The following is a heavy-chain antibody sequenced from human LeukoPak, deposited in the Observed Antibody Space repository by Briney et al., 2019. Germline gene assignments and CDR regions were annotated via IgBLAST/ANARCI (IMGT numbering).Heavy chain of an antibody. V-gene: IGHV4-34*01. CDR3: ASHEHSGSYGNY. Sequence: PSETLSLTCAVYGRSFSGYYWSWIRQPPVKGLEWIGEINHSGSTNYNPSLKSRVTISVDTSKNQFSLKLSSVTAADTAVYYCASHEHSGSYGNYWGQGTLVTVSS. CDR2: INHSGST. CDR1: GRSFSGYY. J-gene: IGHJ4*02. D-gene: IGHD1-26*01.